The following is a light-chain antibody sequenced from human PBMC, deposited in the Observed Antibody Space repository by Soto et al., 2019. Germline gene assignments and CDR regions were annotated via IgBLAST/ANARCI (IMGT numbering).Light chain of an antibody. Sequence: DIQMTQSPSSLSASVGDRVTITCRASQSISSWLAWYQQKPGKAPKLLIYAASTLESGVPSRFSGSRFGTDFTLTISSPQPEDFATYYCQQANSFPQTFGQGTKVDI. V-gene: IGKV1-12*01. CDR3: QQANSFPQT. CDR1: QSISSW. CDR2: AAS. J-gene: IGKJ1*01.